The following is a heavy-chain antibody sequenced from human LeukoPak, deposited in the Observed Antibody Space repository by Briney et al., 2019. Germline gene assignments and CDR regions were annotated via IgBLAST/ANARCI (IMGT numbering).Heavy chain of an antibody. CDR2: IYYSGST. J-gene: IGHJ4*02. Sequence: PSETLSLTCTVSGGSISSYYWSWIRQPPGKGLEWIGYIYYSGSTDYNPSLKSRVTISIDTSNMQFSLKLSSVTAADTAVYYCARGPAVAGTLWGFDYWGQGTLVTVSS. V-gene: IGHV4-59*01. CDR3: ARGPAVAGTLWGFDY. CDR1: GGSISSYY. D-gene: IGHD6-19*01.